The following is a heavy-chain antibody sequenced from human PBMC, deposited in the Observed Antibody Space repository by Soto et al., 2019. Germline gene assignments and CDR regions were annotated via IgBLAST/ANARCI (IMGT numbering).Heavy chain of an antibody. D-gene: IGHD2-8*01. V-gene: IGHV1-46*03. CDR3: ARDLGYCTNGVCYKGPNWFDP. J-gene: IGHJ5*02. CDR2: INPSGGST. Sequence: ASVKVSCKASGYTFTSYYMHWVRQAPGQGLEWMGIINPSGGSTSYAQKFQGRVTMTRDTSTSTVYMELSSLGSEDTAVYYCARDLGYCTNGVCYKGPNWFDPWGQGTLLTVSS. CDR1: GYTFTSYY.